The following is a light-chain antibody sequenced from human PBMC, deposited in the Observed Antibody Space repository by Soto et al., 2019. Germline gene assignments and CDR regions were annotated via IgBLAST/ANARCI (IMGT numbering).Light chain of an antibody. V-gene: IGKV4-1*01. Sequence: DIVMTQSPDSLAVSLGERATINCKSSQSVLYSSNNKNYLAWYQQKPGQPPKLLIYWASTRKSGVPDRFSGSGSGTDVTLAISSLQAEDVAVYYCQQYYTTLTLTFGQGTKVEIK. CDR1: QSVLYSSNNKNY. CDR3: QQYYTTLTLT. CDR2: WAS. J-gene: IGKJ1*01.